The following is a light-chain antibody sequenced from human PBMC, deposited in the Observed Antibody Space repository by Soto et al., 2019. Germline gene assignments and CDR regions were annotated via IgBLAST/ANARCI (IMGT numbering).Light chain of an antibody. CDR1: QSVYSN. CDR2: GAS. J-gene: IGKJ4*01. CDR3: QQYNKWPLT. Sequence: EIVMTQSPATLSVSPGERATLSCRASQSVYSNLAWYQQKPGQAPRPLIYGASTRATGIPARFSGSGSGTEFTLTISSLQPEDFAVYHCQQYNKWPLTFGGGTKVEIK. V-gene: IGKV3-15*01.